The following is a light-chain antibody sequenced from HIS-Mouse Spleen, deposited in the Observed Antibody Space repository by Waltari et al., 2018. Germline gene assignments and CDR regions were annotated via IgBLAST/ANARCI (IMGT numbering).Light chain of an antibody. CDR1: SSDAGSSNL. Sequence: QSALTQPASVSGSPGQSITISCTGTSSDAGSSNLVPGYQQHPGKAPKLMIYEGSKRPSGVSNRFSGSKSGNTASLTISGLQAEDEADYYCCSYAGSSTWVFGGGTKLTVL. CDR3: CSYAGSSTWV. CDR2: EGS. J-gene: IGLJ3*02. V-gene: IGLV2-23*01.